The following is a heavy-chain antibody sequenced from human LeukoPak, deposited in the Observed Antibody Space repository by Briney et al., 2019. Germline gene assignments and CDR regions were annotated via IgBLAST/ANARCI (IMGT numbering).Heavy chain of an antibody. J-gene: IGHJ3*02. CDR1: GFTFSSYG. CDR2: IWYDGSNK. CDR3: ARDGEKGAFDI. V-gene: IGHV3-33*01. Sequence: GGSLRLSCAASGFTFSSYGMHWVCQAPGKGLEWVAVIWYDGSNKYYADSVKGRFTISRDNSKNTLYLQMNSLRAEDTAVYYCARDGEKGAFDIWGQGTMVTVSS.